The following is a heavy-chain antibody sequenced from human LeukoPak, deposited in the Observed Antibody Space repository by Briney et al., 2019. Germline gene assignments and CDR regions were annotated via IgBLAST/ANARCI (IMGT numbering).Heavy chain of an antibody. V-gene: IGHV3-53*01. CDR3: ARGPLDN. Sequence: PGGSLRLSCAASGFSVSTSYINRVRQAPGKGLEWVSVIYSDGSTKYADSVKARFTISRDNSKNTVYLQMKSLRVEDTAVYYCARGPLDNWGQGTLVTVSS. CDR2: IYSDGST. J-gene: IGHJ4*02. CDR1: GFSVSTSY.